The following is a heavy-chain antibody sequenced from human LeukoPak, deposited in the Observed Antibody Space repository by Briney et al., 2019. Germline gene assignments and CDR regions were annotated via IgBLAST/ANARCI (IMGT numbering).Heavy chain of an antibody. D-gene: IGHD3-9*01. J-gene: IGHJ4*02. CDR2: IIPIFGTA. CDR3: ASAPDYDILTGYLEDY. Sequence: SVKVSCKASGGTFSSYAISWVRQAPGQGLEWMGGIIPIFGTANYAQKFQGRVTITADESTSTAYMELSSLRSEDTAVYYCASAPDYDILTGYLEDYWGQGTLVTVSS. V-gene: IGHV1-69*13. CDR1: GGTFSSYA.